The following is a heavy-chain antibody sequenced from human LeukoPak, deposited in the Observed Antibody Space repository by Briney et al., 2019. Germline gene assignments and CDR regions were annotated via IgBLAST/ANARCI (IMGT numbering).Heavy chain of an antibody. V-gene: IGHV3-30-3*01. Sequence: PGGSLRLSCAASGFTFSSYAMHWVRQAPGKGLEWVAVILYDGSNKYYADSVKGRFTISRDNSKNTLYLQTNSLRAEDTAVYYCATNNRNYYYGVDVWGQGTTVTVSS. J-gene: IGHJ6*02. D-gene: IGHD1-14*01. CDR3: ATNNRNYYYGVDV. CDR2: ILYDGSNK. CDR1: GFTFSSYA.